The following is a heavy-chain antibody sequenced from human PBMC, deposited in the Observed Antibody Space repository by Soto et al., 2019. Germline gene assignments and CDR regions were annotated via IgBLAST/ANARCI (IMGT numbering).Heavy chain of an antibody. V-gene: IGHV4-4*02. D-gene: IGHD6-19*01. Sequence: SSETLSLTCAVSGDSITTNNWWSWVRQPPGKGLEWIGEVYHNGLTNYNTSLKSRVTMSVDTSRNQFSLKLTSVTAADTAIYYCARDAAVPGESDRFDYWGQGILVTVS. J-gene: IGHJ4*02. CDR2: VYHNGLT. CDR3: ARDAAVPGESDRFDY. CDR1: GDSITTNNW.